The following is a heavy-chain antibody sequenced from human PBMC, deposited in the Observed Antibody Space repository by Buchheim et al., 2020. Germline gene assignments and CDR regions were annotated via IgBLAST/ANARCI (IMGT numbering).Heavy chain of an antibody. J-gene: IGHJ4*02. V-gene: IGHV4-59*01. CDR2: IHYSGST. D-gene: IGHD5-24*01. CDR3: ARGGKMATDNFDY. CDR1: GRSISSFY. Sequence: QVQLQESGPGLVKPSETLSLTCTVSGRSISSFYWMWIRQPPGKGLEWIGYIHYSGSTYYNPSLKSRVTMSVDTSKSQFSLKLSSVTAADTAVYYCARGGKMATDNFDYWGQGAL.